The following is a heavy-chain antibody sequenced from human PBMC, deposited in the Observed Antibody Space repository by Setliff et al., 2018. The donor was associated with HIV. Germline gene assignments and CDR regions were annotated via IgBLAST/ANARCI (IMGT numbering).Heavy chain of an antibody. Sequence: SETLSLTCTVYGGSFSSSTYSWGWIRQPPGMGLEWIGSIHSSGTTYYNPSLKSRVAISVDTSRSQFSLKLRSVTAADTAVYYCARHRTNYDFYAFDVWGQGTMVTVSS. CDR2: IHSSGTT. CDR1: GGSFSSSTYS. J-gene: IGHJ3*01. D-gene: IGHD3-3*01. V-gene: IGHV4-39*01. CDR3: ARHRTNYDFYAFDV.